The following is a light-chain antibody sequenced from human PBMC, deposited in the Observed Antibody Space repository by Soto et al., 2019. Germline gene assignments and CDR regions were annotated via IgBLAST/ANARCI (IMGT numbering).Light chain of an antibody. V-gene: IGLV4-69*01. CDR3: QTWGTGVQV. CDR2: LNNDGSH. J-gene: IGLJ2*01. Sequence: QLVLTQSPSASASLGPSVKITCTLSSGHSSYAIAWHQKQPGKGPRYIMDLNNDGSHSKVDGIPDRFSGSSSGAERYLIISSLQAEDEADYYCQTWGTGVQVFGGGTKVTVL. CDR1: SGHSSYA.